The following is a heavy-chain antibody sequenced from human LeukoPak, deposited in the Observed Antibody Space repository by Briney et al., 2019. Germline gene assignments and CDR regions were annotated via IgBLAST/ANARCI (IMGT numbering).Heavy chain of an antibody. CDR1: GGTFSSYA. CDR2: IIPIFGIA. V-gene: IGHV1-69*04. CDR3: ARLYYYDSSGYLRFDP. Sequence: EASVKVSCKASGGTFSSYAISWVRQAPGQGLEWMGRIIPIFGIANYAQKFQGRVTITADKSTSTAYMELSSLRSEDTAVYYCARLYYYDSSGYLRFDPWGQGTLSPSPQ. J-gene: IGHJ5*02. D-gene: IGHD3-22*01.